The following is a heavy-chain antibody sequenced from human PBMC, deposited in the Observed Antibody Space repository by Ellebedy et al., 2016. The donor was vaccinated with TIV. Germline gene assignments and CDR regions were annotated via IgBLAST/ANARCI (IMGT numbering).Heavy chain of an antibody. CDR2: IRSKANNYAT. Sequence: PGGSLRLSCAASEFTFSGSAMHWVRQASGKGLEWVGRIRSKANNYATAYAASVKGRLTISGDDSKNTAYLQMNSLKTEDTAVYYCVHIVVVTATGYWGQGTLVTVSS. D-gene: IGHD2-21*02. CDR3: VHIVVVTATGY. J-gene: IGHJ4*02. CDR1: EFTFSGSA. V-gene: IGHV3-73*01.